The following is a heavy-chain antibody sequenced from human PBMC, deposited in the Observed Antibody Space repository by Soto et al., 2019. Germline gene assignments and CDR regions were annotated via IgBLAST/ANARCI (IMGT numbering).Heavy chain of an antibody. CDR1: GFTFRNYA. Sequence: EVQLTESGGGLVQPGGSLRLSCTASGFTFRNYAMNWVRQAPGKGLEWVSYISSGSTTIYYADSVKGRFTISRDNAKNSLYLQMTSLREEDTAMYYCASRGGNYESGGQRVNVSGPGTKVPVSS. V-gene: IGHV3-48*02. J-gene: IGHJ3*01. D-gene: IGHD3-22*01. CDR3: ASRGGNYESGGQRVNV. CDR2: ISSGSTTI.